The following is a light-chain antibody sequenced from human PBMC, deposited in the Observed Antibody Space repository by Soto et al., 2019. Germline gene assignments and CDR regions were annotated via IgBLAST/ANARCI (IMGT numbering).Light chain of an antibody. Sequence: DIHFTQSPSSLSASVGDRATITCRASQNVNTYLPWYQQKAGQAPKLLIYAASNLPSGVPSRFSGRGSGTDFTLTVESLQPEDFATYYCQQCYSKPWTFGQGTKVDIK. J-gene: IGKJ1*01. CDR2: AAS. CDR3: QQCYSKPWT. CDR1: QNVNTY. V-gene: IGKV1-39*01.